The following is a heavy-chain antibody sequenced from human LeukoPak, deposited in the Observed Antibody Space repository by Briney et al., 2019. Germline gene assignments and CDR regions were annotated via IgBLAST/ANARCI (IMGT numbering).Heavy chain of an antibody. Sequence: SSETLSLTCNVSGVSISSSIYYWGWIRQPPGKGLEWIGSIFYSGSTYYNPSLKSRVTISVDTSKNQFSLKLSSVTAADTAVYHCARQVKVGGLIGYYFDLWGQGTLVTVSS. CDR3: ARQVKVGGLIGYYFDL. CDR1: GVSISSSIYY. D-gene: IGHD3-16*01. V-gene: IGHV4-39*01. J-gene: IGHJ4*02. CDR2: IFYSGST.